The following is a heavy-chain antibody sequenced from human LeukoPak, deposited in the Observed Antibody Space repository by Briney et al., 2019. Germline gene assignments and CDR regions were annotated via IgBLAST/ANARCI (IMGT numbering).Heavy chain of an antibody. CDR2: IRYDGSNK. Sequence: LTGGSLRLSCAASGFTFSSYRMNWVRQAPGKGLEWVAFIRYDGSNKYYADSVKGRFTISRDNSKNTLYLQMNSLRAEDTAVYYCAKDSHYYDSSGYFDYWGQGTLVTVSS. V-gene: IGHV3-30*02. CDR1: GFTFSSYR. J-gene: IGHJ4*02. CDR3: AKDSHYYDSSGYFDY. D-gene: IGHD3-22*01.